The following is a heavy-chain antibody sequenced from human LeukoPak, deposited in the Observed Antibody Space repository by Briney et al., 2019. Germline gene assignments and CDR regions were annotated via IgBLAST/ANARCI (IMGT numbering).Heavy chain of an antibody. CDR2: ISFDGTIK. CDR1: GFTFSSYG. D-gene: IGHD2-15*01. V-gene: IGHV3-30*18. CDR3: AKADRSKGLLYYYYYMDV. Sequence: GGSLRLSCATSGFTFSSYGIHCVRQAPGKGLEWVAVISFDGTIKYYADSVKGRFTSSRDNSKNTLYLQMNSLRAEDTAVYYCAKADRSKGLLYYYYYMDVWGKGTTVTVSS. J-gene: IGHJ6*03.